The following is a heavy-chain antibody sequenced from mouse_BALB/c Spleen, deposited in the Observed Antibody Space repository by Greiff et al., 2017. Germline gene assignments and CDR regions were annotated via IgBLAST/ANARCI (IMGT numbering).Heavy chain of an antibody. CDR2: ILPGSGST. J-gene: IGHJ1*01. D-gene: IGHD2-4*01. V-gene: IGHV1-9*01. CDR1: GYTFSSYW. CDR3: ARSGYDYDWYFDV. Sequence: VKLVESGAELMKPGASVKISCKATGYTFSSYWIEWVKQRPGHGLEWIGEILPGSGSTNYNEKFKGKATFTADTSSNTAYMQLSSLTSEDSAVYYCARSGYDYDWYFDVWGAGTTVTVSS.